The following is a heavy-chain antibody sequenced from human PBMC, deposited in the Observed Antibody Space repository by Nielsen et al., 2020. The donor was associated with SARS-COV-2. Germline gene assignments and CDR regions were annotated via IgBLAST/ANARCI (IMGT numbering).Heavy chain of an antibody. V-gene: IGHV3-21*01. CDR2: ISGSSIYI. Sequence: GESLKISCAASGFTFSSYTMNWVRQAPGKGLEWVSSISGSSIYIYYADSVKGRFTISRDNPKESLYLQMSSLRAEDTAVYYCARAGWNLQYYMEVWGKGTTVIVSS. J-gene: IGHJ6*03. CDR1: GFTFSSYT. CDR3: ARAGWNLQYYMEV. D-gene: IGHD1-1*01.